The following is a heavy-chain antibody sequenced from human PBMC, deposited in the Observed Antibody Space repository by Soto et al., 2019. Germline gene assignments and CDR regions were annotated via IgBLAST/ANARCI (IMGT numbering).Heavy chain of an antibody. J-gene: IGHJ6*02. D-gene: IGHD3-3*01. Sequence: QVQLVESGGGVVQPGRSLRLSCAASGFTFSSYAMHWVRQAPGKGLEWVAVISYDGSNKYYADSVKGRFTISRDNSKNTLYLQMNSLRAEDTAVYYCARETYSDFWSGPYYGMDVWGQGTTVTVSS. CDR1: GFTFSSYA. V-gene: IGHV3-30-3*01. CDR3: ARETYSDFWSGPYYGMDV. CDR2: ISYDGSNK.